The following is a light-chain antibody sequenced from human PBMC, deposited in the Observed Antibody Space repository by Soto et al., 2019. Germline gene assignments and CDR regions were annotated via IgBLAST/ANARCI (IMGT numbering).Light chain of an antibody. V-gene: IGKV3-15*01. J-gene: IGKJ4*01. CDR2: GAS. CDR3: QQYSNWPLT. Sequence: EIVMTQSPATLSVSPGEGATLSCRASQSGSSNLAWYQQKPGQAPRLLIFGASTRATGIPARFSGSGSGAEFSLTISALQSEDFAIYYCQQYSNWPLTFGGGTKVGIK. CDR1: QSGSSN.